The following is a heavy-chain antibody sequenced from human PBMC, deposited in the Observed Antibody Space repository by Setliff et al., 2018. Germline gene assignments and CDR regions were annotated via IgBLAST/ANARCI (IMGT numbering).Heavy chain of an antibody. CDR1: GGSFSGHY. CDR3: ARGPRFDYESPTYRRRFDP. V-gene: IGHV4-34*01. CDR2: INHRGTT. D-gene: IGHD3-22*01. J-gene: IGHJ5*02. Sequence: PSETLSLTCAVYGGSFSGHYWNWIRQAPGKGLEWIGEINHRGTTSYTPSLKGRVTISVDTSKNLFSLKLSSVTAADTAVYFCARGPRFDYESPTYRRRFDPWGQGTAVTVSS.